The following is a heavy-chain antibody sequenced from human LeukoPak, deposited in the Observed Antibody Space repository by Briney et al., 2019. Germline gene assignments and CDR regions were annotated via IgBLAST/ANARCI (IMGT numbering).Heavy chain of an antibody. CDR1: GYIFTSYG. V-gene: IGHV1-18*01. D-gene: IGHD3-22*01. CDR3: ARDKSDDSGGDAFDL. CDR2: INAYKGNT. J-gene: IGHJ3*01. Sequence: GASVKVSCKASGYIFTSYGITWARQAPGQGLEWMGWINAYKGNTNYAQNLQGRVTMTTDTSTSTVYMELRSLRSEDTAVYFCARDKSDDSGGDAFDLWGQGTMVTVSS.